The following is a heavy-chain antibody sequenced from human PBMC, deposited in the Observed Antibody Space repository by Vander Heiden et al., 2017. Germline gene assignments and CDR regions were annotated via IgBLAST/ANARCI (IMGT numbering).Heavy chain of an antibody. D-gene: IGHD1-26*01. CDR2: IYYSGST. V-gene: IGHV4-59*01. J-gene: IGHJ4*02. CDR3: ARGERWYFDY. CDR1: GGPISSYY. Sequence: QVQLQESGPGLVKPSETLSLPCTVSGGPISSYYWSWIRQPPGKGLEWIGYIYYSGSTNYNPSLKSRVTISVDTSKNQFSLKLSSVTAADTAVYYCARGERWYFDYWGQGTLVTVSS.